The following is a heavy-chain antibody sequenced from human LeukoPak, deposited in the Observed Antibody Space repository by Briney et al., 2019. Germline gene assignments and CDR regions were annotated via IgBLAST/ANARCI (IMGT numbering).Heavy chain of an antibody. V-gene: IGHV1-46*01. CDR1: GYTFTSYY. J-gene: IGHJ6*03. D-gene: IGHD3-10*01. CDR2: INPSGGRT. CDR3: AREGTKLPWFGELRITRYYYYYMDV. Sequence: ASVKVSCKAFGYTFTSYYMHWVRQAPGQGLEWMGIINPSGGRTSYAQEFQGRVTMTRDMSTSTANMELRSLRSDDTAVYYCAREGTKLPWFGELRITRYYYYYMDVWGKGTTVTISS.